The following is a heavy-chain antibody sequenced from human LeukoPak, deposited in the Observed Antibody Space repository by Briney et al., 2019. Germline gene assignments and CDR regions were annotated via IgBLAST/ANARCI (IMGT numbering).Heavy chain of an antibody. CDR3: ARDIPRGSGYYFDY. J-gene: IGHJ4*02. CDR2: VSSNSSYI. V-gene: IGHV3-21*01. CDR1: GFSFSSYS. D-gene: IGHD3-22*01. Sequence: PGGSLRLSCAASGFSFSSYSMNWVRQALGKGLEWVSSVSSNSSYISYADSVKGRFTISRDNAKKSLYLQMNSLRAEGTAVYYCARDIPRGSGYYFDYWGQGTLVTVSS.